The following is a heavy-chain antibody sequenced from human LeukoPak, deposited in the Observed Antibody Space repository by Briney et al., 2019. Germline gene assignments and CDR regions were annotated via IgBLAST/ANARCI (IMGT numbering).Heavy chain of an antibody. CDR1: GFTFSNYG. J-gene: IGHJ5*02. CDR2: TSYDESKR. V-gene: IGHV3-30*03. D-gene: IGHD6-19*01. Sequence: PGGSLRLSCAASGFTFSNYGMHWVRQAPGKGLERVAVTSYDESKRYYADSVKGRFTISRDNSKNTLYLQMNSLRAEDTAVYYCATIPNIPVAVSWGQGTLVTVSS. CDR3: ATIPNIPVAVS.